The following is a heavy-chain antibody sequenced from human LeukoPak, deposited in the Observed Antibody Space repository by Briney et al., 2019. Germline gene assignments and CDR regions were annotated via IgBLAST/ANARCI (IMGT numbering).Heavy chain of an antibody. V-gene: IGHV4-39*01. CDR3: ARPTNCGGDCYSTPDAFDI. CDR2: IYYSGST. D-gene: IGHD2-21*01. Sequence: SETLSLTCTVSGGSISSSSYYWGWIRQPPGKGLEWIGSIYYSGSTYYNPSLKSRVTISVDTSKNQFSLKLSSVTAAHTAVYYCARPTNCGGDCYSTPDAFDIWGQGTMVTVSS. J-gene: IGHJ3*02. CDR1: GGSISSSSYY.